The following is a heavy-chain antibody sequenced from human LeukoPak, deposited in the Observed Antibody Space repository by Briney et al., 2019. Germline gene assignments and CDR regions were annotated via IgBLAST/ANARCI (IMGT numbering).Heavy chain of an antibody. Sequence: GGSLRLSCAASGFTFRSYSMSWVRQAPGKGLEWVSGISGSAGSTYYADSVKGRFTISRDNSKNTLYLQMNSLRAEDAAVYYCAKDEEQWLVRDFQHRGQGTLVTVSS. V-gene: IGHV3-23*01. J-gene: IGHJ1*01. CDR3: AKDEEQWLVRDFQH. CDR2: ISGSAGST. D-gene: IGHD6-19*01. CDR1: GFTFRSYS.